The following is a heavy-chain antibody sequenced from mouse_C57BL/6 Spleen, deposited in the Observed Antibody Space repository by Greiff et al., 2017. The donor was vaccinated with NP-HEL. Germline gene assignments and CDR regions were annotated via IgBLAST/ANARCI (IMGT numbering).Heavy chain of an antibody. CDR1: GFTFSDYG. Sequence: DVQLVESGGGLVKPGGSLKLSCAASGFTFSDYGMHWVRQAPEKGLEWVAYISSGSSHIYFADTVKGRFTISRDNAKNTLCLQMPSLRSEDTARYYCARADGYYWGQGTTLTVSS. CDR2: ISSGSSHI. J-gene: IGHJ2*01. CDR3: ARADGYY. D-gene: IGHD2-3*01. V-gene: IGHV5-17*01.